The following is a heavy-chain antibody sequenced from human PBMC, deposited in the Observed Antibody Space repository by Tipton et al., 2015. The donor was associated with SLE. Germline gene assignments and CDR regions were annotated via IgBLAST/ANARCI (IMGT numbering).Heavy chain of an antibody. CDR2: INHSGST. Sequence: TLSLTCAVYGGSFSDYYWTWIRQPPGKGPEWIGEINHSGSTNYNPSLKSRVTISVDPSKNQFSLRLSSVTAADTAVYYCARHEGHSGYNYGYFDSWGQGSLVTVSS. V-gene: IGHV4-34*01. CDR3: ARHEGHSGYNYGYFDS. D-gene: IGHD5-12*01. J-gene: IGHJ4*02. CDR1: GGSFSDYY.